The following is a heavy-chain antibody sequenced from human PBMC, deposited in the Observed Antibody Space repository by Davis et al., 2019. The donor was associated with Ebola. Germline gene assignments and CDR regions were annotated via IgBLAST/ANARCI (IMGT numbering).Heavy chain of an antibody. J-gene: IGHJ4*02. CDR1: GDSISSPY. Sequence: SETLSPTCTVSGDSISSPYLSWIRQPPGKGLEWIGYMRDSVSTNYNPSLKSRVTISLDTSKNQFSLKLTSVTAADTAVYYCARGRDAYKTGYWGQGTLVTVSS. D-gene: IGHD5-24*01. CDR2: MRDSVST. CDR3: ARGRDAYKTGY. V-gene: IGHV4-59*11.